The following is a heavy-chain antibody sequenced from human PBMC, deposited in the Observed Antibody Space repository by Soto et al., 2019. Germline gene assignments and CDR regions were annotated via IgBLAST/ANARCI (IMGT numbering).Heavy chain of an antibody. V-gene: IGHV3-30*18. CDR3: AKGRDSTLLRWQYFDN. CDR2: ISYEGRNK. Sequence: PGGSLRLSCAVSGFTFSLYRMHWVRQAPGKGLEWVAFISYEGRNKYYADSVKGRFTLSRDNSKNTLSLQMESLRPEDTAMYYCAKGRDSTLLRWQYFDNWGHGTQVTHSS. D-gene: IGHD4-17*01. J-gene: IGHJ4*01. CDR1: GFTFSLYR.